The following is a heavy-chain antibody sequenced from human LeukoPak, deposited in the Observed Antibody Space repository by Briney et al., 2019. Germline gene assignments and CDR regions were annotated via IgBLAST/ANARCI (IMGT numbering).Heavy chain of an antibody. V-gene: IGHV1-46*01. CDR2: INPPSGTT. D-gene: IGHD5-24*01. J-gene: IGHJ3*02. CDR3: ARESLEMATNAFDI. CDR1: GYTFTRYY. Sequence: ASVKVSCKASGYTFTRYYIHWVRQAPGQGLEWMGTINPPSGTTTYAQKFQGRVTLTRDTATSTVYMELSSLRSEDTAFYYCARESLEMATNAFDIWGQGTMVTVSS.